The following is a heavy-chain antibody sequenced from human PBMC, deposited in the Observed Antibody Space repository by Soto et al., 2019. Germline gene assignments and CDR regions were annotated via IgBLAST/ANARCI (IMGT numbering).Heavy chain of an antibody. CDR1: GGSISSYY. CDR2: IYYRGST. Sequence: QVQLQESGPGLVKPSETLSLTCTVSGGSISSYYWSWIRQPPGKGLEWIGYIYYRGSTNYNPSLKSRVNXXVXTXXNQFTLKLSSVTAADTAVYYCARTHYYGSGSYQDYWGQGTLVTVSS. D-gene: IGHD3-10*01. CDR3: ARTHYYGSGSYQDY. J-gene: IGHJ4*02. V-gene: IGHV4-59*01.